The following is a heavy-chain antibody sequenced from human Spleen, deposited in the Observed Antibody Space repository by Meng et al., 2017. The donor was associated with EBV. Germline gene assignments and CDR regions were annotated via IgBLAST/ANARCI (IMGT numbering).Heavy chain of an antibody. CDR2: INEDGTTT. CDR3: SRDLAGSDDY. Sequence: EVQLLESGGGWVQPGGSLRLSCAASGFTFSNYALSWVRQAPGQGLEWVSRINEDGTTTTYADSVKGRFTISRDNAKNTLYLQMNSLRAEDTAVYYCSRDLAGSDDYWGQGTLCTVSS. J-gene: IGHJ4*02. D-gene: IGHD1-14*01. V-gene: IGHV3-74*03. CDR1: GFTFSNYA.